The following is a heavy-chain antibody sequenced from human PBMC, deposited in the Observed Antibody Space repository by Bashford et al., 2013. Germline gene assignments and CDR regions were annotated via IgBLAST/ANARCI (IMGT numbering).Heavy chain of an antibody. CDR2: IWHDGTET. V-gene: IGHV3-33*01. CDR3: VRDNFIKSGYDF. D-gene: IGHD1-14*01. Sequence: VRQAPGKGLEWVAVIWHDGTETYYAEPVKGRFTISRENSKDILYLQMNSLRVEDTAVYFCVRDNFIKSGYDFWGQGTLVTVSS. J-gene: IGHJ4*02.